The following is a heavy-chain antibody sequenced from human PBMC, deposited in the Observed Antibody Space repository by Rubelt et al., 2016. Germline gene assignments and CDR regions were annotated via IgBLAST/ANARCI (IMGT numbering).Heavy chain of an antibody. D-gene: IGHD3/OR15-3a*01. V-gene: IGHV3-23*01. CDR2: VSGSGSIS. CDR3: AKSLGDTETGTGFSYYNYYALDV. Sequence: VAVVSGSGSISYYADSVRGRFTISRDNSKTTLYLQMNSLTAADTAVYYCAKSLGDTETGTGFSYYNYYALDVWGQGTTVTVSS. J-gene: IGHJ6*02.